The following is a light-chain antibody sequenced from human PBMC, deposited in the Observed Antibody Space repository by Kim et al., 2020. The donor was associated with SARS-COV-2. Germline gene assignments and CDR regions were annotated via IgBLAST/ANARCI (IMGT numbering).Light chain of an antibody. CDR1: SSDVGTYIY. CDR3: CSYADSNTLV. CDR2: DVS. J-gene: IGLJ1*01. Sequence: GPTFTISCTVTSSDVGTYIYVSWYRQHPGKVPKLMIYDVSKRPSGVPDRFSGSKSANTASLTISGLQAEDEADYYCCSYADSNTLVFGTGTKVTVL. V-gene: IGLV2-11*03.